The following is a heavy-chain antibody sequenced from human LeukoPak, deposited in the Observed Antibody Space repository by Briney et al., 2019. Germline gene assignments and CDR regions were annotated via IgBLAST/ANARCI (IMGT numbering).Heavy chain of an antibody. Sequence: SVKVSCKASGYTFTGYYMHWVRQAPGQGLEWMGWINPNSGGTNYAQKFQGRVTMTRDTSISTAYMELSRLRSDDTAVYYCARVRGNFGEFINYYYYGMDVWGQGTTVTVSS. V-gene: IGHV1-2*02. CDR2: INPNSGGT. CDR1: GYTFTGYY. CDR3: ARVRGNFGEFINYYYYGMDV. J-gene: IGHJ6*02. D-gene: IGHD3-10*01.